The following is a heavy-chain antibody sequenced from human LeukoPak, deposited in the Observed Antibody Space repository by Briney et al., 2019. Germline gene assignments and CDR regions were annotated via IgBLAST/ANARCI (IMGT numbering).Heavy chain of an antibody. CDR3: ARDKSYYYDSSGYYRDAFDI. Sequence: ASVTVSCKASGYTFTGYYMHWVRQAPGQGLEWIGWINPNSGVTSYAQKFQGRVSMTGDTSISTAYMELRSLRSDDTAVYYCARDKSYYYDSSGYYRDAFDIWGQGTMVTVSS. CDR1: GYTFTGYY. CDR2: INPNSGVT. V-gene: IGHV1-2*02. D-gene: IGHD3-22*01. J-gene: IGHJ3*02.